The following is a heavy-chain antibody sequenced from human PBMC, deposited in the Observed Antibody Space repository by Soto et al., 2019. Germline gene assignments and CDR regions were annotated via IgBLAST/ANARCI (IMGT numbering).Heavy chain of an antibody. V-gene: IGHV1-69*13. D-gene: IGHD2-8*02. Sequence: VASVKVSCKASGGTFSSYAISWVRQAPGQGLEWMGGIIPIFGTANYAQKFQGRVTITADESTSTAYMELSSLRSEDTAVYYCASPPTLVSYYYGMDVWGQGTTVTVSS. CDR1: GGTFSSYA. CDR2: IIPIFGTA. CDR3: ASPPTLVSYYYGMDV. J-gene: IGHJ6*02.